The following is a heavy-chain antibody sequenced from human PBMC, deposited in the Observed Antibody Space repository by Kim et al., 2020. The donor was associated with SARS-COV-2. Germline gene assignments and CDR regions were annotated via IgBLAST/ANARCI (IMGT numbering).Heavy chain of an antibody. CDR1: GGSISSGGYY. D-gene: IGHD3-22*01. J-gene: IGHJ5*02. CDR3: ARRASTYYYDSSGYNWFDP. V-gene: IGHV4-31*03. Sequence: SETLSLTCTVSGGSISSGGYYWSWIRQHPGKGLEWIGYIYYSGSTYYNPSLKSRVTISVDTSKNQFSLKLSSVTAADTAVYYCARRASTYYYDSSGYNWFDPWGQGTLVTVSS. CDR2: IYYSGST.